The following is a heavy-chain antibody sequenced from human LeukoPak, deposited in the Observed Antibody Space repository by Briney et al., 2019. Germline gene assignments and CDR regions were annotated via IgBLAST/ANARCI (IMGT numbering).Heavy chain of an antibody. V-gene: IGHV3-48*01. CDR3: AREYAQNAFDI. D-gene: IGHD2-2*01. Sequence: PGGSLRLSCAASGFTFSSYSMNWVRQAPGKGLEWVSYISSSSTTIYYADSVKGRFTISRDNAKNSLYLQMNSLRAEDTAVYYCAREYAQNAFDIWGQGTMVTVSS. J-gene: IGHJ3*02. CDR1: GFTFSSYS. CDR2: ISSSSTTI.